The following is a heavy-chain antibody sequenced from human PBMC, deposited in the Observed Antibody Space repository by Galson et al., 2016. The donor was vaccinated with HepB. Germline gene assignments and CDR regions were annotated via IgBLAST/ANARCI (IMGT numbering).Heavy chain of an antibody. CDR3: ARDPTMATVGAYYFDY. CDR1: GFTFSLSS. Sequence: SLRLSCAGSGFTFSLSSMNWVRQAPGKGPEWVASISSTSSNINYVDSVRGRFTISRDNAKNSLFLQMDSLKDEDTAIYYCARDPTMATVGAYYFDYWGRGTLVTVSS. V-gene: IGHV3-21*01. D-gene: IGHD4-23*01. J-gene: IGHJ4*02. CDR2: ISSTSSNI.